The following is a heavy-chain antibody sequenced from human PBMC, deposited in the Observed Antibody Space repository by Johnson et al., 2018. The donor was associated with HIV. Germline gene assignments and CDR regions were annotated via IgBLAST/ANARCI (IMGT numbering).Heavy chain of an antibody. D-gene: IGHD7-27*01. CDR1: GFTFSSYA. Sequence: QMLLVESGGGVVQPGRSLRLSCAASGFTFSSYAMHWVRQAPGKGLEWVAVISYDGSNKYYADSVKCRFTISRDNAKNSLYLQMNSLRAEDTAVYYCARSNWAHFDAFDIWGQGTMVTVSS. J-gene: IGHJ3*02. CDR3: ARSNWAHFDAFDI. CDR2: ISYDGSNK. V-gene: IGHV3-30-3*01.